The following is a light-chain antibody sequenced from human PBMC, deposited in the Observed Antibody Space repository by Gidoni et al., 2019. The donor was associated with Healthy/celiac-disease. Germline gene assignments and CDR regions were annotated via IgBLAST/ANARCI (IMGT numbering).Light chain of an antibody. CDR3: QQRSNWPLLT. CDR1: QRVSSY. Sequence: IVLTQSPATLSLSPGDRATLSCRASQRVSSYLAWYQQKPGQAPRLLIYDASNRATGIPARFSGSGSGTDFTLTISSLEPEDFAVYYCQQRSNWPLLTFGGGTKVEIK. J-gene: IGKJ4*01. V-gene: IGKV3-11*01. CDR2: DAS.